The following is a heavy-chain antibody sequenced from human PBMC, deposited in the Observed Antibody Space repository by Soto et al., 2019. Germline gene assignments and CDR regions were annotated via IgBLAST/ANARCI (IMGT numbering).Heavy chain of an antibody. CDR3: AKGYYDFWSGYIN. D-gene: IGHD3-3*01. CDR1: GFTFTNYA. CDR2: ISGSGGIT. J-gene: IGHJ4*02. V-gene: IGHV3-23*01. Sequence: EVQLLESGGGLVRPGGSLRLSCAASGFTFTNYAMSWVRQAPGKGLEWVSSISGSGGITYIADCVRGRFTISRDNSKNTLYLQMNSLRAEDTAVYYCAKGYYDFWSGYINWGQGTLVTVSS.